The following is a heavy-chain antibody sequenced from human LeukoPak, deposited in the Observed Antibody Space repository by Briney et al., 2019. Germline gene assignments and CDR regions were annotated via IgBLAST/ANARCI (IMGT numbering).Heavy chain of an antibody. J-gene: IGHJ4*02. CDR3: AKGLEPATDVKQTFDF. CDR1: GFTFTKYA. CDR2: ISSSGDKT. Sequence: GGSLRLSCGASGFTFTKYATSWVRQGPGKGLEWVSAISSSGDKTHYVDSVKGRFTISRDNSRNTVYLQMNSLRVEDAALYYCAKGLEPATDVKQTFDFWGQGAPVTVSS. V-gene: IGHV3-23*01. D-gene: IGHD1-26*01.